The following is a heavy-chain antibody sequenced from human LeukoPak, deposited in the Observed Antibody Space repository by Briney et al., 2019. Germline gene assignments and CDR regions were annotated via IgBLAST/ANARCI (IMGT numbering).Heavy chain of an antibody. V-gene: IGHV6-1*01. Sequence: PSQTLSLTCAISGDSVSSNSAAWNWIRQSPSRGLEWLGRTYYRSKWYNDYAESVKSRITINPDTSKNQFSLQLNSVTPEDTAVYYCARETRSGWYQLDCYYMDVWGKGTTVTVSS. CDR2: TYYRSKWYN. CDR3: ARETRSGWYQLDCYYMDV. D-gene: IGHD6-19*01. J-gene: IGHJ6*03. CDR1: GDSVSSNSAA.